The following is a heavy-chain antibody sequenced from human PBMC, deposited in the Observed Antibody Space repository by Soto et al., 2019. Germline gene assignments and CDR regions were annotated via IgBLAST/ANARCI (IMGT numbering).Heavy chain of an antibody. D-gene: IGHD6-19*01. CDR3: AGTEFDSSGWPFDY. CDR2: IYYSGST. V-gene: IGHV4-59*01. J-gene: IGHJ4*02. CDR1: GGSISSYY. Sequence: SETLSLTCTVSGGSISSYYWSWIRQPPGKGLEWIGYIYYSGSTNYNPSLKSRVTISVDTSKNQFSLKLSSVTAADTAVYYCAGTEFDSSGWPFDYWGQGTLVTVSS.